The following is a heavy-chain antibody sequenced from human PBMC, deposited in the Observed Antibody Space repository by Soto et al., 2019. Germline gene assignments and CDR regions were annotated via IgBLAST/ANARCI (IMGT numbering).Heavy chain of an antibody. CDR1: GGSIINTDYS. Sequence: QVQLQESGPGLVKPSQTLSLTCTVSGGSIINTDYSWIWIRQPPGKGLEWIGHIYDGGSASYNPSLKSRVTISADTSKNQFSLNLNSVTAADTAVYFCARAWDYWGQGTLVTVSS. CDR3: ARAWDY. J-gene: IGHJ4*02. V-gene: IGHV4-30-4*01. CDR2: IYDGGSA.